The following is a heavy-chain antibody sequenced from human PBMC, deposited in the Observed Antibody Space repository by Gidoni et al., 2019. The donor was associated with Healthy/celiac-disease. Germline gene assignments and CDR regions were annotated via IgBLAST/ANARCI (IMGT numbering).Heavy chain of an antibody. J-gene: IGHJ4*02. D-gene: IGHD3-10*01. CDR3: AKLSMVRGGY. Sequence: EVQLLESGGGLVQPWGSLSLSCAASGFTFSSYAMSWVRQAPGKGLEWVSDISGSGGSKYYADTVKGRLTIARENSKNTLYMQMNSRRGEDTAVYYCAKLSMVRGGYWGQGTLVTVSS. V-gene: IGHV3-23*01. CDR1: GFTFSSYA. CDR2: ISGSGGSK.